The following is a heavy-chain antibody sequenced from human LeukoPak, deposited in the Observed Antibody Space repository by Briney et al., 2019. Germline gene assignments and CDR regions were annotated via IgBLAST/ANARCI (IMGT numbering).Heavy chain of an antibody. J-gene: IGHJ6*02. D-gene: IGHD5-18*01. Sequence: GGSLRLSRAASGFTFSSYAMHWVRQAPGKGLEWVAVISYDGSNKYYADSVKGRVTISRDNSKNTLYLQVNSLRAEDTAVYYCAGYPPDTAMVKDYYYGMDVWGQGTTVTVSS. V-gene: IGHV3-30-3*01. CDR1: GFTFSSYA. CDR2: ISYDGSNK. CDR3: AGYPPDTAMVKDYYYGMDV.